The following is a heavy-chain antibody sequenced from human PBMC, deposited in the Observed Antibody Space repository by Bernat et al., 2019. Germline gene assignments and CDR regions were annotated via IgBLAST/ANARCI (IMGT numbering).Heavy chain of an antibody. Sequence: QVQLQESGPGLVKPSQTLSLTCTVSGGSISSGGYYWSWIRQHPGKGLEWIGYIYYSGSTYYNPSLKSRVTISVDTSKNQFSLKLSSVTAADTAVYYCARDQIEIAPVYDSSGYSYYYYYYGMDVWGQGTTVTVSS. CDR1: GGSISSGGYY. D-gene: IGHD3-22*01. J-gene: IGHJ6*02. CDR3: ARDQIEIAPVYDSSGYSYYYYYYGMDV. CDR2: IYYSGST. V-gene: IGHV4-31*03.